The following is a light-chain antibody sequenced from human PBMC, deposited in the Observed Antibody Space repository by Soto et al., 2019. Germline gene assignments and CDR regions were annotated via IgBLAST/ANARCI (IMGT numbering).Light chain of an antibody. J-gene: IGLJ1*01. CDR3: SLYTSSSTFSYV. CDR2: EVS. V-gene: IGLV2-18*01. Sequence: QSVLTQPPSVSGSPGQSVTISCTGTSSDVGSYNRVSWYQQPPGTAPKLMIYEVSNRPSGVPDRFSGSKSGNTASLTISGLQAEDEADYYCSLYTSSSTFSYVFGTGTKLTVL. CDR1: SSDVGSYNR.